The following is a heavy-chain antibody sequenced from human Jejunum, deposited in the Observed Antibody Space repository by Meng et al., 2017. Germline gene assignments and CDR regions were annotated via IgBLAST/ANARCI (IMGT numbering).Heavy chain of an antibody. CDR3: ARGLVGSTSAFNI. CDR1: GFTVSNSY. Sequence: GESLKISCAASGFTVSNSYMTWVRRAPGKGLEWVSTIYSGDSTYYADSVKGRFTISRHNSKNTLYLQMSGLRAEDTAVYFCARGLVGSTSAFNIWGQGTMVTVSS. CDR2: IYSGDST. J-gene: IGHJ3*02. V-gene: IGHV3-53*04. D-gene: IGHD1-26*01.